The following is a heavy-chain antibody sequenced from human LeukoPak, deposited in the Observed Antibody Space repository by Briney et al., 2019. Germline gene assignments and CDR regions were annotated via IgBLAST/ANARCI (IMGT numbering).Heavy chain of an antibody. V-gene: IGHV4-61*02. CDR1: GGFISSGSYY. D-gene: IGHD3-3*01. CDR2: IYTSGST. CDR3: ARDSYPITIFGVSWFDP. J-gene: IGHJ5*02. Sequence: SETLSLTCTVSGGFISSGSYYWSWIRQPAGKGLEWIGRIYTSGSTNYNPSLKSRVTISVDTSKNQFSLKLSSVTAADTAVYYCARDSYPITIFGVSWFDPWGQGTLVTVSS.